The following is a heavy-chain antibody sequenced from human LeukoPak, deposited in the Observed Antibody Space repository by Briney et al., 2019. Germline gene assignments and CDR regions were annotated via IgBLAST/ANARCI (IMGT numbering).Heavy chain of an antibody. V-gene: IGHV3-48*04. Sequence: GSLRLSCAASGFTFSSYSMTWVRQAPGKGLEWVSYISSSSSTIYYADSVKGRFTISRDNAKNSLYLQMNSLRAEDTAVYYCARDANDYGDYGGYWGQGTLVTVSS. J-gene: IGHJ4*02. D-gene: IGHD4-17*01. CDR2: ISSSSSTI. CDR3: ARDANDYGDYGGY. CDR1: GFTFSSYS.